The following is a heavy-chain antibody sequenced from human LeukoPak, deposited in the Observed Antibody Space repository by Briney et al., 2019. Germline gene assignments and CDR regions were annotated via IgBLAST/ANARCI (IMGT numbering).Heavy chain of an antibody. CDR3: ARETIFGVVILRYYYYGMDV. Sequence: ASVKVSCKASGGTFSSYAIIWVRQAPGQGLEWMGRIIPILGIANYAQKFQGRVTITADKSTSTAYMELSSLRSEDTAVYYCARETIFGVVILRYYYYGMDVWGQGTTVTVSS. J-gene: IGHJ6*02. CDR2: IIPILGIA. V-gene: IGHV1-69*04. D-gene: IGHD3-3*01. CDR1: GGTFSSYA.